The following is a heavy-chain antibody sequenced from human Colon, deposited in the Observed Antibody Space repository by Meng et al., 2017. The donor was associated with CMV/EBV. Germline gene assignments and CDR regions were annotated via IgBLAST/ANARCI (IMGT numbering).Heavy chain of an antibody. J-gene: IGHJ4*02. V-gene: IGHV4-34*01. CDR2: INHSGST. D-gene: IGHD3-22*01. CDR3: ARAPPWLITMIVNFDL. Sequence: SETLSLTCAVYGGSFSGYYWSWIRQPPGKGLEWIGEINHSGSTNYNPSLKSRVTISVDTSKNQFSLKLSSVTAADTAVYYCARAPPWLITMIVNFDLWGQGTLVTVSS. CDR1: GGSFSGYY.